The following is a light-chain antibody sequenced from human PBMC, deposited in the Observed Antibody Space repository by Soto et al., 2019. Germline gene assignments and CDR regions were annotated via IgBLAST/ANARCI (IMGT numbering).Light chain of an antibody. J-gene: IGLJ2*01. CDR1: NSNIGSNP. CDR3: STWDDSLAGLVI. Sequence: QAVLTQLPSASGTPGQRVTFSCSGSNSNIGSNPVNWYQQLPGTAPRLLIYSNNQRPSGVPDRFSGSKSGTSASLAISWLLSEDEADYFCSTWDDSLAGLVIFGGGTKLTVL. CDR2: SNN. V-gene: IGLV1-44*01.